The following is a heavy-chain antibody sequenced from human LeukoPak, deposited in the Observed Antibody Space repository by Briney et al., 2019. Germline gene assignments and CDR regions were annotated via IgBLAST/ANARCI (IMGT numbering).Heavy chain of an antibody. J-gene: IGHJ4*02. D-gene: IGHD1-26*01. CDR3: ARDRRSGEWELLIAY. CDR2: INTYDGNT. Sequence: GASVKVSCKASGYTFSSYHVSWARQAPGQGLEWMGWINTYDGNTNYAQNFQGRVAMTTDTSTSTAYMELRSLRSDDTAVYYCARDRRSGEWELLIAYWGQGTLVTVSS. CDR1: GYTFSSYH. V-gene: IGHV1-18*01.